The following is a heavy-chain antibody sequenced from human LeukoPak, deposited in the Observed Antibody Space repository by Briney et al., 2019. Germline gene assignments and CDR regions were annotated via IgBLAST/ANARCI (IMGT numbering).Heavy chain of an antibody. Sequence: ASVKVSCKASGYTFTGYYMHWVRQAPGQGLEWMGWINPNSGGTNYAQKFQGRVTMTRDTSISTAYMELSRLRSDDTAVYYCARDTKKVPAAMYILDYWGQGTLVTASS. CDR1: GYTFTGYY. V-gene: IGHV1-2*02. CDR2: INPNSGGT. CDR3: ARDTKKVPAAMYILDY. J-gene: IGHJ4*02. D-gene: IGHD2-2*01.